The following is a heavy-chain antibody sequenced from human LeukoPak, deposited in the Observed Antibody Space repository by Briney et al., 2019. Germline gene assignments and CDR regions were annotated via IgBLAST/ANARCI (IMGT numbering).Heavy chain of an antibody. D-gene: IGHD6-13*01. Sequence: PSQTLSLTCTVSGGSISSGSYYWGWIRQPAGKGLEWIGRVYTSGSTNYNPSLKGRVTISVDTSKNQFSLKLSSVTAADTAVHYCARDGSAAGYSSRGDYSYMDVWGKGTTVTISS. CDR3: ARDGSAAGYSSRGDYSYMDV. J-gene: IGHJ6*03. V-gene: IGHV4-61*02. CDR1: GGSISSGSYY. CDR2: VYTSGST.